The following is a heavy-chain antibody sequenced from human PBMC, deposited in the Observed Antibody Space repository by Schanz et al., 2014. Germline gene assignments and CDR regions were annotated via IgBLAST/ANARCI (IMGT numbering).Heavy chain of an antibody. J-gene: IGHJ6*02. CDR3: ARALFGSGHGDV. Sequence: QVQLVQSGSEVKKPGASVKVSCTSSGYTFTSYYMHWVRQAPGQGLEWMGRINPNSGGTNYAQKFQGRVTMTRDTSISTAYMELSRLKSDDTAVYYCARALFGSGHGDVWGQGTTVTVSS. CDR1: GYTFTSYY. D-gene: IGHD3-10*01. V-gene: IGHV1-2*06. CDR2: INPNSGGT.